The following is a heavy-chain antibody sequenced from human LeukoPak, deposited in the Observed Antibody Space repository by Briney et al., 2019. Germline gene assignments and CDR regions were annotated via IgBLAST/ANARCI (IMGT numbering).Heavy chain of an antibody. Sequence: PSETLSLTCTVSGGSISSYYWSWIRQPPGKGLEWIGYIYYSGSTNYNPSLKSRVTISVDTSKNQFSLKLSSVTAADTVVYYCARVAVATRLGYFDYWGQGTLVTVSS. CDR3: ARVAVATRLGYFDY. D-gene: IGHD5-12*01. J-gene: IGHJ4*02. CDR2: IYYSGST. CDR1: GGSISSYY. V-gene: IGHV4-59*01.